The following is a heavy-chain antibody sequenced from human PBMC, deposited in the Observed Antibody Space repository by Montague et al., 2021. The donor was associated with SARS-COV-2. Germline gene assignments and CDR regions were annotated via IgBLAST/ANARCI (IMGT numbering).Heavy chain of an antibody. D-gene: IGHD3-16*01. Sequence: SLRLSCAASGFTFSSYSMNWVRQAPGKGLEWVSSISSSSSYIYYADSVKGRFTISRDNAKNSLYLQMNSLRAEDTAVYYCARDSPDDVWGSYGMDVWGQGTTVTVSS. J-gene: IGHJ6*02. V-gene: IGHV3-21*01. CDR1: GFTFSSYS. CDR3: ARDSPDDVWGSYGMDV. CDR2: ISSSSSYI.